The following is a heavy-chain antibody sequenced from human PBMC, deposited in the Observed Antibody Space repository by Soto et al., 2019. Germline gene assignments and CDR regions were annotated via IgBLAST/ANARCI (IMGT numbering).Heavy chain of an antibody. J-gene: IGHJ4*02. CDR1: GGTFSSYA. Sequence: QVQLVQSGAEVKKPGSSVKVSCKASGGTFSSYAISWVRQAPGQGLEWMGGIIPIFGTANYAQKFQGRVTITADESTSTAYMELSSLRSEDTAVYYCARTEGVQHIVVVTATLFDYWGQGTLVTVSS. CDR3: ARTEGVQHIVVVTATLFDY. V-gene: IGHV1-69*01. CDR2: IIPIFGTA. D-gene: IGHD2-21*02.